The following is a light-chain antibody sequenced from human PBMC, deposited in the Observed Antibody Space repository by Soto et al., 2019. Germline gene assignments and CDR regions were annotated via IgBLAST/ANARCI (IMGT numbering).Light chain of an antibody. CDR1: SSDVGGYNY. V-gene: IGLV2-8*01. CDR3: NSYAGSPYV. Sequence: QSALTQPTSASGSPGQSVTISCTGTSSDVGGYNYVSWYQQHPGKAPKLMIYEVNKRPSGVPDRFSGSKSGNTASLTVSGLQAEDEADYYCNSYAGSPYVFGTGTKLTVL. J-gene: IGLJ1*01. CDR2: EVN.